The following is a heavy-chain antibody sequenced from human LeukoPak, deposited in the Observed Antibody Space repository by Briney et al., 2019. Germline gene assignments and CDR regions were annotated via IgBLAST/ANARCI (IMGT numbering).Heavy chain of an antibody. D-gene: IGHD5/OR15-5a*01. V-gene: IGHV4-30-2*01. J-gene: IGHJ6*02. CDR2: IYHSGST. CDR1: GGSISSGGYS. Sequence: SETLSLTCAVSGGSISSGGYSWSWIRQPPGKGLEWIGYIYHSGSTYYNPSLKSRVTISVDRSKNQFSLKLSSVTAADTAVYYCAREVPTVIVSATPNYGLAVWGQGTTVTVSS. CDR3: AREVPTVIVSATPNYGLAV.